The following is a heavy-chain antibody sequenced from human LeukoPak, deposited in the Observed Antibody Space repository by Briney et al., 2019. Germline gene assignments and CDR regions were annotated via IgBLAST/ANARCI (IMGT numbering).Heavy chain of an antibody. CDR3: ARFSSTPD. V-gene: IGHV3-30-3*01. D-gene: IGHD6-6*01. CDR2: ISYDGSNK. CDR1: GFTFSSYA. J-gene: IGHJ4*02. Sequence: PGGSLRLSCAASGFTFSSYAMHWVRQAPSKGLEWVAVISYDGSNKYYADSVKGRFTISRDNSKNTLYLQMNSLRAEDTAVYYCARFSSTPDWGQGTLVTVSS.